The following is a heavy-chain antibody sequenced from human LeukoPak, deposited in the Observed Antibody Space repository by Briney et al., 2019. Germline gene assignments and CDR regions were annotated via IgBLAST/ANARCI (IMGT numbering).Heavy chain of an antibody. CDR2: IYYSGST. V-gene: IGHV4-39*01. Sequence: PSETLSLTXTVSGGPISSSSYYWGWIRQPPGKGLDWIGSIYYSGSTYYNPSLKSRVTISVDTSKNQFSLKLSSVTAADTAVYYCARHSSGWFRGDYWGQGTLVTVSS. D-gene: IGHD6-19*01. CDR3: ARHSSGWFRGDY. J-gene: IGHJ4*02. CDR1: GGPISSSSYY.